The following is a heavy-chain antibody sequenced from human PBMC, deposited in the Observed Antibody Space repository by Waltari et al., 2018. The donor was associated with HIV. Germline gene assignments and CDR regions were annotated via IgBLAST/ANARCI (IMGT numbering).Heavy chain of an antibody. CDR2: IYTSGST. CDR3: ARDLYYYGSGSRSASAFDI. J-gene: IGHJ3*02. CDR1: GGSISSYY. D-gene: IGHD3-10*01. Sequence: QVQLQESGPGLVKPPETLSLTCTVSGGSISSYYWSWIRQPAGKGLEWIGRIYTSGSTNYNPSLKSRVTMSVDTSKNQFSLKLSSVTAADTAVYYCARDLYYYGSGSRSASAFDIWGQGTMVTVSS. V-gene: IGHV4-4*07.